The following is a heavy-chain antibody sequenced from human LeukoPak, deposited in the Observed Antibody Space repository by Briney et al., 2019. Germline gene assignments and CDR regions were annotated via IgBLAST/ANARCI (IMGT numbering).Heavy chain of an antibody. D-gene: IGHD3-3*01. CDR2: ISGGGSTI. CDR3: ARTSGFRFLEWLSGFDY. V-gene: IGHV3-48*01. J-gene: IGHJ4*02. Sequence: GGSLRLSCAASGFTFSSYTMNWVRQAPGKGLEWISYISGGGSTIYYADSVKGRFTISRDSAKNSLFLQMNRLRADDTAVYYCARTSGFRFLEWLSGFDYWGQGALVTVSS. CDR1: GFTFSSYT.